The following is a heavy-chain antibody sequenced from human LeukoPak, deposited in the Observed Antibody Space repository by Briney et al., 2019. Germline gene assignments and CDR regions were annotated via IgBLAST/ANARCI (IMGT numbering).Heavy chain of an antibody. V-gene: IGHV3-23*01. Sequence: GGSLRLSCAASGFTVSSNYMSWVRQAPGKGLEWVSAISGSGGSTYYADSVKGRFTISRDNSKNTPYLQMNSLRAEDTAVYYCEGSLLLWFGELQGYWGQGTLVTVSS. CDR1: GFTVSSNY. D-gene: IGHD3-10*01. CDR2: ISGSGGST. CDR3: EGSLLLWFGELQGY. J-gene: IGHJ4*02.